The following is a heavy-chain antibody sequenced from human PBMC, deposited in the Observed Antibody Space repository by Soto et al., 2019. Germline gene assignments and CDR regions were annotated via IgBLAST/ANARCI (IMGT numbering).Heavy chain of an antibody. J-gene: IGHJ5*02. V-gene: IGHV1-18*01. CDR1: GYRFSTYG. CDR3: AISTSWPYNWFDP. D-gene: IGHD6-13*01. Sequence: QVQLAQSGDEVKKPGASVKGSCKASGYRFSTYGITWVRQAPGQGLEWMGWISAYNGNANYGQKVQGRVNMTTDTGTSSAYMELRSLRFDDTAVYYCAISTSWPYNWFDPWGQGTLVTVSS. CDR2: ISAYNGNA.